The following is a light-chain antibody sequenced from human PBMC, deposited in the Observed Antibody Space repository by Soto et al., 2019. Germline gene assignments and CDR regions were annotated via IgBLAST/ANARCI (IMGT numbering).Light chain of an antibody. CDR2: DVS. V-gene: IGLV2-14*01. CDR1: SSDVGGYNY. Sequence: QSALTQPASVSGSPGQSITISCTGTSSDVGGYNYVSWYQQHPGKAPKLMIYDVSNRPSGVSNRFSGSKSGNTASLTISGLQAEDEAEYYCSSYTSSSSLPDVFGTGTKLTVL. J-gene: IGLJ1*01. CDR3: SSYTSSSSLPDV.